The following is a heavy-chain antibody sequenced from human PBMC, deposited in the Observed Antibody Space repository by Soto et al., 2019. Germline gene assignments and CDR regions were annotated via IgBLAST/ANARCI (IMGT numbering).Heavy chain of an antibody. Sequence: QVQLVQSGAEVKKPGASVKVSCKASGYTFTSYYMHWVRQAPGQGLEWMGIINPSGGSTSYAQKFQGRVTMTRDTSTSTVYMELSSLRSEDTAVYYCARGNGYCSGGSCPRGLEYYYYGMDDWGQGTTVTVSS. CDR1: GYTFTSYY. V-gene: IGHV1-46*01. CDR2: INPSGGST. CDR3: ARGNGYCSGGSCPRGLEYYYYGMDD. D-gene: IGHD2-15*01. J-gene: IGHJ6*02.